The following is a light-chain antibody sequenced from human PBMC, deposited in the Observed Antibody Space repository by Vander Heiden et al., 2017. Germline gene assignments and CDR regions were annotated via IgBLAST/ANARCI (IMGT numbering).Light chain of an antibody. Sequence: QPVLTQPPSASASLGASVTLTCTPRSEHNNYNVDWYQQRPGKGPRFVMRVGTGGIVESKGDGIPDRFSVLGSGLNRYLTIKNIQEDDESDYHCGADHGTGINFVRVFGGGTKLTVL. CDR3: GADHGTGINFVRV. J-gene: IGLJ2*01. CDR2: VGTGGIVE. V-gene: IGLV9-49*03. CDR1: SEHNNYN.